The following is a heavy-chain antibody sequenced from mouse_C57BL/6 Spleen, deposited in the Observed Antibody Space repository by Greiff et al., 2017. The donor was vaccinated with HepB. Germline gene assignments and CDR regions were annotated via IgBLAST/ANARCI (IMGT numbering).Heavy chain of an antibody. D-gene: IGHD1-1*01. Sequence: VQLQQSDAELVKPGASVKISCKVSGYTFTDHTIHWMKQRPEQGLEWIGYIYPRDGSTKYNEKFKGKATLPADKSSSTAYMQLNSLTSEDSAVYFCARTYYYGSSLYWYFDVWGTGTTVTVSS. CDR3: ARTYYYGSSLYWYFDV. J-gene: IGHJ1*03. CDR1: GYTFTDHT. CDR2: IYPRDGST. V-gene: IGHV1-78*01.